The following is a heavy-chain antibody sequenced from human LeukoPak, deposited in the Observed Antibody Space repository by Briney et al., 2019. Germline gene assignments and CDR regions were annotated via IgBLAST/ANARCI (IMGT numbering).Heavy chain of an antibody. V-gene: IGHV4-59*13. CDR3: ARSGDDYVWGSYRHDY. D-gene: IGHD3-16*02. Sequence: SETLSLTCTVSGGSISSYYWSWIRQPPGKGLEWIGYIYYSGSTNYNPSLKSRVTISVDASKNQFSLKLSSVSAADTAVYYCARSGDDYVWGSYRHDYWGQGTLVTVSS. CDR2: IYYSGST. J-gene: IGHJ4*02. CDR1: GGSISSYY.